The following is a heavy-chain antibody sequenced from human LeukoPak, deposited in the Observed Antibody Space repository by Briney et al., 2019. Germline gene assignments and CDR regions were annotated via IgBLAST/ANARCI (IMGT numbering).Heavy chain of an antibody. CDR2: ISSSSSYI. Sequence: GSLRLSCAASGFTFSSYSMNWVRQAPGKGLEWVSSISSSSSYIYYADSVKGRFTISRDNAKNSLYLQMNSLRAEDTAVYYCARSGIVGAISAFDIWGQGTMVTVSS. CDR1: GFTFSSYS. CDR3: ARSGIVGAISAFDI. V-gene: IGHV3-21*01. D-gene: IGHD1-26*01. J-gene: IGHJ3*02.